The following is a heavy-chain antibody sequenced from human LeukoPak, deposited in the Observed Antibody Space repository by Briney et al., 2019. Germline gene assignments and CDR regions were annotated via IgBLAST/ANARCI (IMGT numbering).Heavy chain of an antibody. D-gene: IGHD2-15*01. V-gene: IGHV3-21*01. Sequence: GGSLRLSCAASGFTFSSYSMNWVRQAPGKGLEWVSSISSSSSYIYYADSVEGRFTISRDNAKNSLYLQMNSLRAEDTAVYYCARVQAVVVVAAPDYWGQGTLVTVSS. CDR1: GFTFSSYS. CDR2: ISSSSSYI. CDR3: ARVQAVVVVAAPDY. J-gene: IGHJ4*02.